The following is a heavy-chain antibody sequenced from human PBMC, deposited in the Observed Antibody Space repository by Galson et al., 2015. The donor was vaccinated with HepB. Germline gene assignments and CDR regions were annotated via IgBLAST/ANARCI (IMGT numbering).Heavy chain of an antibody. Sequence: SLRLSCAASGFTFSSYSMNWVRQAPGKGLEWVSYISSSSSTIYYADSVKGRFTISRDNAKNSLYLQMNSLRDEDTAVYYCARRYCSSTSCYAGDNWFDPWGQGTLVTVSS. CDR1: GFTFSSYS. CDR3: ARRYCSSTSCYAGDNWFDP. CDR2: ISSSSSTI. D-gene: IGHD2-2*01. J-gene: IGHJ5*02. V-gene: IGHV3-48*02.